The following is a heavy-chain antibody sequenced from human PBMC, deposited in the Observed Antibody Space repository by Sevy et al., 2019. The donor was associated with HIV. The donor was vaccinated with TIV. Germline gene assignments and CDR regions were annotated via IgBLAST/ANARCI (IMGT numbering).Heavy chain of an antibody. CDR2: IKSKTDGGTT. D-gene: IGHD3-22*01. J-gene: IGHJ4*02. CDR3: TTLNYNDSSGLDF. CDR1: GFTFSNAW. V-gene: IGHV3-15*01. Sequence: GGALRLSCAASGFTFSNAWMSWVRQAPGQGLEWVGRIKSKTDGGTTDYAAPVEGSFTISSDDSKTTLNLQMNSLKTDDTAGYYCTTLNYNDSSGLDFWGQGTLVTVSS.